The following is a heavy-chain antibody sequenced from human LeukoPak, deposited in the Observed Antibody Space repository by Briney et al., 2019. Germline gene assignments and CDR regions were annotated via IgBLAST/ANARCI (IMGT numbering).Heavy chain of an antibody. V-gene: IGHV1-18*01. CDR2: ISGYNGNT. CDR3: ARVPYDFWSGYLYNWFDP. Sequence: GVSVKVSCKASGYTFKTYAISWVRQAAGHGLDWIGWISGYNGNTNFAQKLQGRVTMTTDTSTSTAYMELRSLRSDDTAVYYCARVPYDFWSGYLYNWFDPWGQGTLVTVSS. CDR1: GYTFKTYA. J-gene: IGHJ5*02. D-gene: IGHD3-3*01.